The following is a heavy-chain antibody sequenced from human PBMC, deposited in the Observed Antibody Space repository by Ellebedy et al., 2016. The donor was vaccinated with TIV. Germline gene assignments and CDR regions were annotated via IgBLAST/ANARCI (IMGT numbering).Heavy chain of an antibody. J-gene: IGHJ4*02. CDR3: ASTIAAAGTPINT. V-gene: IGHV3-30-3*01. Sequence: PGGSLRLSCAASGFRFSFHDMHWVRQAPGKGLEWVAVISFDGSIKYCADSVKGRFTISRDNSKNTLYLQMNSLRADDTAVYYCASTIAAAGTPINTWGRGTLVTVSS. D-gene: IGHD6-13*01. CDR2: ISFDGSIK. CDR1: GFRFSFHD.